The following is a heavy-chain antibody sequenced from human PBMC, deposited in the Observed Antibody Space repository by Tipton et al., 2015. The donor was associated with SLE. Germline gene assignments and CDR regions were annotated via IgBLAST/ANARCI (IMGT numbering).Heavy chain of an antibody. D-gene: IGHD6-13*01. V-gene: IGHV3-7*03. Sequence: LSLTCAVYGWSFSRYYLRWIRQPRGKGLEWVANIRQDGSEKYYVDSVKGRFTISRDNAKNSLYLKMNSLRAEDTAVYYIARGAAARADWGQGALVTVSS. CDR2: IRQDGSEK. J-gene: IGHJ4*02. CDR3: ARGAAARAD. CDR1: GWSFSRYY.